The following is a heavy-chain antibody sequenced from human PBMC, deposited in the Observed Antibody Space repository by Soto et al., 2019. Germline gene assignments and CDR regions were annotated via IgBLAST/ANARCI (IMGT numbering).Heavy chain of an antibody. D-gene: IGHD6-13*01. J-gene: IGHJ6*02. CDR1: GGSISSGGYY. CDR3: ARATGLAAAGKGSSVGWYYYYGMDV. V-gene: IGHV4-31*03. CDR2: IYYSGST. Sequence: QVQLQESGPGLVKPSQTLSLTCTVSGGSISSGGYYWSWIRQHPGKGLEWIGYIYYSGSTYYNPSLESRVTISVDTSKNQFSLELSSVTAADTAVYYCARATGLAAAGKGSSVGWYYYYGMDVWGQGTTVTVSS.